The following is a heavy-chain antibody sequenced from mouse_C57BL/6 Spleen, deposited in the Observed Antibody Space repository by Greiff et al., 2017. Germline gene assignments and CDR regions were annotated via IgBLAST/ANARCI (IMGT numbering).Heavy chain of an antibody. V-gene: IGHV1-55*01. CDR2: IYPGSGST. Sequence: QVQLQQPGAELVKPGASVKMSCKASGYTFTSYWITWVKQRPGQGLEWIGDIYPGSGSTNYNEKFKSKATLTVDTSSSTAYMQLSSLTSEDSAVYYCARSGGYDVSAWFAYWGQGTLVTVSA. CDR3: ARSGGYDVSAWFAY. CDR1: GYTFTSYW. D-gene: IGHD2-2*01. J-gene: IGHJ3*01.